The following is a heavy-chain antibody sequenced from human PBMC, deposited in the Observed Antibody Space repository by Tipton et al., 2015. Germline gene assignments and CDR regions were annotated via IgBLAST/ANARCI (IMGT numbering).Heavy chain of an antibody. D-gene: IGHD3-9*01. CDR2: ISHSGNT. CDR3: ACQDYDSLTRDYQTVDY. J-gene: IGHJ4*02. V-gene: IGHV4-38-2*02. CDR1: TYSISRDSY. Sequence: GLVKPSETLSLACTISTYSISRDSYWGWIRQPPGKGLEWIGAISHSGNTYYNPSLKSRVTMSRDTSKNQFSLKLTSVTAADTAVYYCACQDYDSLTRDYQTVDYWGQGTLVTVSS.